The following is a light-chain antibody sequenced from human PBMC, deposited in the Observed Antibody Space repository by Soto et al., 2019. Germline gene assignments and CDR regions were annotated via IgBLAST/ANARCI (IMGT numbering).Light chain of an antibody. J-gene: IGLJ2*01. Sequence: QSVLTQSSSASASLGSSVKLTCTLSSGHSSYIIAWHQQQPGKAPRYLMKLEVSGCYNKGSGVPDRFSGSSSGADRYLTISNLQFEDEADYYCETWDNNILVFGGGTKLTVL. CDR3: ETWDNNILV. CDR1: SGHSSYI. CDR2: LEVSGCY. V-gene: IGLV4-60*02.